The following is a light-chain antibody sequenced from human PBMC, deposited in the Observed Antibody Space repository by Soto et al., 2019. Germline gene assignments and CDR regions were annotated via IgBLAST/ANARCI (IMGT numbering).Light chain of an antibody. J-gene: IGKJ1*01. Sequence: DIPMTQSPSTLSASVGDRVTVTCRASQSISSWLAWYQQKPGKAPKALIYKASNLESGVPSRFSGSGSRTEFTLTISSLQPDDFATYYCQQYNSYPWMFGQGTKVEIK. CDR1: QSISSW. CDR2: KAS. CDR3: QQYNSYPWM. V-gene: IGKV1-5*03.